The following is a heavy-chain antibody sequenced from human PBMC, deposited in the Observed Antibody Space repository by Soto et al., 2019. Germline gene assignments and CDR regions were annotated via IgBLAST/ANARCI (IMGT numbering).Heavy chain of an antibody. V-gene: IGHV3-21*01. CDR1: GFTFSSYS. J-gene: IGHJ6*02. CDR2: ISSSSSYI. D-gene: IGHD3-22*01. Sequence: GGSLRLSCAASGFTFSSYSMNWVRQAPGKGLEWVSSISSSSSYIYYADSVKGRFTISRDNAKNSLYLQMNSLRAEDTAVYYCARDSYDSSALFSGMDVWGQGTTVTVSS. CDR3: ARDSYDSSALFSGMDV.